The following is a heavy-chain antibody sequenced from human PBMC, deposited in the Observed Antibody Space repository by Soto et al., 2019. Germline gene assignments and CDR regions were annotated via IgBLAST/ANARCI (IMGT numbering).Heavy chain of an antibody. D-gene: IGHD1-26*01. CDR2: IKQDGSEK. V-gene: IGHV3-7*01. Sequence: GSLRLSCAASGFTFSSYWMSWVRQAPGKGLEWVANIKQDGSEKYYVDSVKGRFTISRDNAKNSLYLQMNSLRAEDTAVYYCASTKSTTPRTFDYWGQGTLVTVSS. CDR1: GFTFSSYW. CDR3: ASTKSTTPRTFDY. J-gene: IGHJ4*02.